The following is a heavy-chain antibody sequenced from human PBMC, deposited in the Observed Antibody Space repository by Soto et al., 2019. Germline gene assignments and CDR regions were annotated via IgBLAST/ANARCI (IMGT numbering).Heavy chain of an antibody. Sequence: LSLTCTVSGGSISSYYWSWIRQPPGKGLEWIGYIYYSGSTNYNPSLKSRVTISVDTSKNQFSLKLSSVTAADTAVYYCARTYYYGSGSLYYFDYWGQGTLVTVSS. D-gene: IGHD3-10*01. CDR1: GGSISSYY. J-gene: IGHJ4*02. V-gene: IGHV4-59*01. CDR2: IYYSGST. CDR3: ARTYYYGSGSLYYFDY.